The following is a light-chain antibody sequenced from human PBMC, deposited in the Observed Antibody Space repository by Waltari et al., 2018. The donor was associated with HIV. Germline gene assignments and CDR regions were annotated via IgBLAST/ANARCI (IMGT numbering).Light chain of an antibody. V-gene: IGLV3-19*01. CDR3: NSRDSSGNHLV. CDR2: GKN. Sequence: SSELTQDPAVSVALGQTVSITCQGDSLRSYYASWYQQKPGQAPVLVIYGKNNRPSGIPDRFSGSNSGNTASLTIPGAQAEDEADYYCNSRDSSGNHLVFGGGTKLTVL. J-gene: IGLJ3*02. CDR1: SLRSYY.